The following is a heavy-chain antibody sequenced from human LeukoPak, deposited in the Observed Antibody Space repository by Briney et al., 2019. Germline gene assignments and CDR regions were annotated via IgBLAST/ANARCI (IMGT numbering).Heavy chain of an antibody. Sequence: SQTLSLTCTVSGDSINSGDYYWSWIRQPPGKGLEWIGYIYYSGSTYYNQSLKSRITISVDTSKNQFSLTASATAVADRAVYYCARDRSGYDHLDYWGQGTLVTVSS. CDR2: IYYSGST. V-gene: IGHV4-30-4*01. CDR3: ARDRSGYDHLDY. J-gene: IGHJ4*02. CDR1: GDSINSGDYY. D-gene: IGHD5-12*01.